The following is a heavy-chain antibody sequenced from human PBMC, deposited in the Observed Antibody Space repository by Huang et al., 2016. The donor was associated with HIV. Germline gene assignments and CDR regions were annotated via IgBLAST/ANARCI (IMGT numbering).Heavy chain of an antibody. CDR1: GYPLTELS. J-gene: IGHJ3*02. V-gene: IGHV1-24*01. CDR3: AAGYDTYYDI. CDR2: FAPEHGET. Sequence: QVPLVQSGAAVKKPGASVKFSCTVSGYPLTELSIHWFRQAPGKGLSWMGGFAPEHGETIYAKNFHGRVTMTEDTSTDTAYMELHILRPEDTAVYYCAAGYDTYYDIWGQGTMVIASS. D-gene: IGHD2-21*01.